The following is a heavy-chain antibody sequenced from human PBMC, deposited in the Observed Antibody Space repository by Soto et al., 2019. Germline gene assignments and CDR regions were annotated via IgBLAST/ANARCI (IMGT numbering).Heavy chain of an antibody. D-gene: IGHD3-3*01. Sequence: QPGCSLRLSCAAAGFNFSDSRMNWVRQAPGKGLEWVAFISDDGSNKYYADSMKGRFTMSRDNSKRTLYLQMSSLRVEDTAVYYCTKRRNVLRFLEWSSGMEVWGQGTTVTVSS. V-gene: IGHV3-30*18. CDR3: TKRRNVLRFLEWSSGMEV. J-gene: IGHJ6*02. CDR1: GFNFSDSR. CDR2: ISDDGSNK.